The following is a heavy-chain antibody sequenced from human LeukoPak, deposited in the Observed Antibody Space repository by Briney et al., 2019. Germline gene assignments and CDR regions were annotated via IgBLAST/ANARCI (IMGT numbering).Heavy chain of an antibody. CDR2: ISSSGSTI. Sequence: PGGSLRLSCAASGFTFSSYEMNWVRQAPGKGLEWVSYISSSGSTIYYADSVKGRFTISRDNAKRSLFLQMNSLRADDTGVYYCARDWGASGSLDYWGRGTLVTVSS. D-gene: IGHD3-10*01. CDR3: ARDWGASGSLDY. CDR1: GFTFSSYE. V-gene: IGHV3-48*03. J-gene: IGHJ4*02.